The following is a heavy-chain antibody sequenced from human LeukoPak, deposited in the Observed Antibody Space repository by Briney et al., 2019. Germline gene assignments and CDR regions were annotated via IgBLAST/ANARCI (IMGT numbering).Heavy chain of an antibody. V-gene: IGHV3-23*01. D-gene: IGHD1-1*01. Sequence: GWYLRLSRVASGFAFIKYVWSWVRPAPGKELAGVSGICSGRDNTYHADSVKGRLTVSRDNSKNTLYLQMNSLRAEDTAIYYCAKVAGNCPAAESYFDYWGQGTLVTVSS. CDR2: ICSGRDNT. CDR3: AKVAGNCPAAESYFDY. CDR1: GFAFIKYV. J-gene: IGHJ4*02.